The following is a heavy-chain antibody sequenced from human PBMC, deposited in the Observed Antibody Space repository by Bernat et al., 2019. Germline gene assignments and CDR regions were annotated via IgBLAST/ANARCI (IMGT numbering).Heavy chain of an antibody. CDR2: ISGSGGST. J-gene: IGHJ4*02. D-gene: IGHD2-21*02. Sequence: EVQLLESGGGLVQPGGSLRLSCAASGFTFSSYAMTWVRQAPGKGLEWVSAISGSGGSTYYADSVKGRFAISSDNSKNTLYLQMNSLRAEDTAVYYCATGAAYCGGDCYSVLAYWGQGTLVTVSS. CDR3: ATGAAYCGGDCYSVLAY. CDR1: GFTFSSYA. V-gene: IGHV3-23*01.